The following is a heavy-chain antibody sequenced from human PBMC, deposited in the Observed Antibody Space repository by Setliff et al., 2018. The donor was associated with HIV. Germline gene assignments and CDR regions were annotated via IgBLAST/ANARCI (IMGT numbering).Heavy chain of an antibody. D-gene: IGHD3-3*01. J-gene: IGHJ6*03. Sequence: ASVKVSCKASGYTFTNYYMQWVRQVPGQGLEWMGIINPSGGSATYAQKFQGRVTMTRDTSTSTVYMELSSLRSDDTAVYYCAREGGREYDFWSGYYRPYYYYMDVWGKGTTVTVSS. CDR2: INPSGGSA. CDR3: AREGGREYDFWSGYYRPYYYYMDV. V-gene: IGHV1-46*01. CDR1: GYTFTNYY.